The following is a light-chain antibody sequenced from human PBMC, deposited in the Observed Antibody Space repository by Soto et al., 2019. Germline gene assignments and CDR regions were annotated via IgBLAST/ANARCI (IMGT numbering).Light chain of an antibody. CDR3: GSYTSSSSWV. CDR2: DVS. Sequence: QSALTQPASVSGSPGQSITVSCTGSSSDVGTYNSVSWDQQHPGKAPKLIIYDVSNRPSGVSNRFSGSKSGNTASLTISGIQTEDEADYYCGSYTSSSSWVFGGGTKLTVL. J-gene: IGLJ3*02. V-gene: IGLV2-14*03. CDR1: SSDVGTYNS.